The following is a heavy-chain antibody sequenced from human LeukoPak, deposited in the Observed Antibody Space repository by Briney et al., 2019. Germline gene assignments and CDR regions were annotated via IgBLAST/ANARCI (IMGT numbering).Heavy chain of an antibody. V-gene: IGHV3-21*01. Sequence: RGGSLRLSCAGSEFTVSVYIMNGVGQSTRKGLEWVSSICRSGGSIYYADSLKGRFTISRDNAKNSLYLQMNSLRAEDTAVYFCARSLKVSAALDVFDIWGQGTMVTVSS. CDR2: ICRSGGSI. D-gene: IGHD2-2*01. CDR3: ARSLKVSAALDVFDI. CDR1: EFTVSVYI. J-gene: IGHJ3*02.